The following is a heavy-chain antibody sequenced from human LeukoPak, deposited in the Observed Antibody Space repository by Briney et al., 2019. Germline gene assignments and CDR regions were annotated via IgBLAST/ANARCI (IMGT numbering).Heavy chain of an antibody. J-gene: IGHJ4*02. CDR2: ISGSGGST. V-gene: IGHV3-23*01. Sequence: GGSLRLSCAASGFTFSSYAMSWVRQAPGKGLEWVSAISGSGGSTYYADSVKGRFTISRDNSKNTLYLQMNSLRAEDTAVYYCAKDLDPPGGALREIFGVVATGFDYWGQGTLVTVSS. CDR1: GFTFSSYA. CDR3: AKDLDPPGGALREIFGVVATGFDY. D-gene: IGHD3-3*01.